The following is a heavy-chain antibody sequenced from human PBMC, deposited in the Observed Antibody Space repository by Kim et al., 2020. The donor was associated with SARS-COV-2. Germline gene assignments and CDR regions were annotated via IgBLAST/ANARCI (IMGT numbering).Heavy chain of an antibody. D-gene: IGHD4-17*01. J-gene: IGHJ4*02. CDR2: IYYSGST. Sequence: SETLSLTCTVSGGSISSGGYYWSWIRQHPGKGLEWIGYIYYSGSTYYNPSLKSRVTISVDTSKNQFSLKLSSVTAADTAVYYCASRNDYGDIDYWGQGTLVTVSS. V-gene: IGHV4-31*03. CDR3: ASRNDYGDIDY. CDR1: GGSISSGGYY.